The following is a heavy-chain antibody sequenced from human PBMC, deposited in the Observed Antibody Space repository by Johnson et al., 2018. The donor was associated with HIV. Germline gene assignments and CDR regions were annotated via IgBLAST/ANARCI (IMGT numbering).Heavy chain of an antibody. V-gene: IGHV3-53*01. CDR2: IYVGGNT. Sequence: VQLVESGGGLVKPGGSLRVSCAASGFSVSGNYMSWVRQAPGKGLEWVSSIYVGGNTYSADSVKGRFTISRDNSENTLYLQMNRLRAEDTAVYYCAKDPAVVPPICFDVWGQGTVVTVSS. J-gene: IGHJ3*01. CDR3: AKDPAVVPPICFDV. CDR1: GFSVSGNY. D-gene: IGHD3-22*01.